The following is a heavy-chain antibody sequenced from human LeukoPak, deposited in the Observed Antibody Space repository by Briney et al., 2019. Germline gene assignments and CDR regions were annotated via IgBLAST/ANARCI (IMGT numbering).Heavy chain of an antibody. D-gene: IGHD2-2*01. CDR3: ATYSSSNAREFQY. CDR1: GFTFSNYW. J-gene: IGHJ1*01. Sequence: PGGSLRLSCEVSGFTFSNYWMSWVRQAPGKGLEWVANIRADGSEKYYVDSVKGRFTISRDNAKNSLYLQMNSLRAEDTAVYYCATYSSSNAREFQYWGQGTLVTVSS. CDR2: IRADGSEK. V-gene: IGHV3-7*01.